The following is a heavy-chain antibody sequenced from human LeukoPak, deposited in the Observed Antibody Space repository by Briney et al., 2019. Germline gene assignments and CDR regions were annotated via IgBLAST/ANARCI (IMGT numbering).Heavy chain of an antibody. D-gene: IGHD1-26*01. CDR3: ARGGATRGRFEN. CDR1: GFPFNVQT. V-gene: IGHV3-7*01. Sequence: GGSLRLSCAASGFPFNVQTMSWVLQAPGKGLDWVASMRQDGSEIYYVDSVKGRFTISRDNPKNSLYLQMNSLRAEDTAVYYCARGGATRGRFENWGQGTLVTVSS. J-gene: IGHJ4*02. CDR2: MRQDGSEI.